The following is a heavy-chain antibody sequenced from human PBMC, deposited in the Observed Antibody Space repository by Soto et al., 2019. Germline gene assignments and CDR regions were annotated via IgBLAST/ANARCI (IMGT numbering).Heavy chain of an antibody. V-gene: IGHV1-18*01. CDR1: SYTFGSYG. J-gene: IGHJ5*02. Sequence: QVQLVQSGAEVKKPGASVKVSCKASSYTFGSYGMTWVRQAPGQGLEWMGWISAYNGNTDYAQKFQGRVTLTTDTSTDTAYMELRSLRSDDTAVYYCARDRVVVPGWFDPWGQGTLVTVSS. CDR3: ARDRVVVPGWFDP. CDR2: ISAYNGNT. D-gene: IGHD3-3*01.